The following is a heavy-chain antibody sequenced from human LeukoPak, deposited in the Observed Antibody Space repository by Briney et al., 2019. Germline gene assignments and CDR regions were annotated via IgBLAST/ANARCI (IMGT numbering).Heavy chain of an antibody. Sequence: PGGSLRLSCAASGFTFSSYGMHWVRQAPGKGLEWGAVLSDDGSNKYYADSVRGRFTSSTDNSKNTLYLQMNSLRAEDTAVYYCAKGKVAATRQRGYFDYWGQGTLDTVSS. J-gene: IGHJ4*02. CDR2: LSDDGSNK. CDR3: AKGKVAATRQRGYFDY. CDR1: GFTFSSYG. V-gene: IGHV3-30*18. D-gene: IGHD2-15*01.